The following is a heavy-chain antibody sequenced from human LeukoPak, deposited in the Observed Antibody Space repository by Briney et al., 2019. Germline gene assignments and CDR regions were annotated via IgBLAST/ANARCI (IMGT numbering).Heavy chain of an antibody. J-gene: IGHJ4*02. CDR3: ARAIAAAALDY. Sequence: GASVKVSCKASGYTFTGYYMHWVRQAPGQGLEWMGWINPNSGGTSYAQKFQGRVTMTRDMSTSTVYMELSSLKSEDTAVYYCARAIAAAALDYWGQGTLVTVSS. CDR1: GYTFTGYY. D-gene: IGHD6-13*01. CDR2: INPNSGGT. V-gene: IGHV1-2*02.